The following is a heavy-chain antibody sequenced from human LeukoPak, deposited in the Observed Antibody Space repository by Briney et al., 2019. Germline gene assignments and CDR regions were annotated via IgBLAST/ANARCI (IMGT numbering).Heavy chain of an antibody. V-gene: IGHV3-7*01. Sequence: PGGSLRLSCAASGFTFSSYWMSWVRQAPGKGLEWVANIKQDGSEKYYVDSVKGRFTISRDNAKNSLYLQMNSLRAEDTAVYDCARDESAFGIAVAGRDYWGQGTLVTVSS. D-gene: IGHD6-19*01. CDR1: GFTFSSYW. CDR3: ARDESAFGIAVAGRDY. J-gene: IGHJ4*02. CDR2: IKQDGSEK.